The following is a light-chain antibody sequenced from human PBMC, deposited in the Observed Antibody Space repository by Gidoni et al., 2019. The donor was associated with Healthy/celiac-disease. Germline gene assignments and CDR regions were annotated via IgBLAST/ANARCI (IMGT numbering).Light chain of an antibody. CDR2: AAS. CDR1: QSISSY. CDR3: QQSYSTLYT. Sequence: DIQLPQSPSSLSASVGDRVTITCRASQSISSYLNWYQQKQGKAPKLLIYAASSLQSGVPSRFSGSGAGTDFTLTISSLQPEDFATYYCQQSYSTLYTFGQGTKLEIK. V-gene: IGKV1-39*01. J-gene: IGKJ2*01.